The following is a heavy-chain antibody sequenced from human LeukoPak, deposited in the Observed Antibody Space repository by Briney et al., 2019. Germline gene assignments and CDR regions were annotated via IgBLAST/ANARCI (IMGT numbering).Heavy chain of an antibody. CDR2: INPNSGGT. V-gene: IGHV1-2*04. CDR1: GYTFTGYY. CDR3: ASGTTNSLRPEYYFDY. Sequence: ASVKVSCKTSGYTFTGYYMHWVRQAPGQGLEWMGWINPNSGGTNYAQKFQGWVTMTTDTSISTAYMELSSLKSADTAVYFCASGTTNSLRPEYYFDYWGQGTLVTVSS. D-gene: IGHD2-2*01. J-gene: IGHJ4*02.